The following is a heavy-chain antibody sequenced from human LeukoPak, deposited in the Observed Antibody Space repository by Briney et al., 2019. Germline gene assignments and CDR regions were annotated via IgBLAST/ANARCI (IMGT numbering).Heavy chain of an antibody. D-gene: IGHD3-22*01. Sequence: SVTVSFKASGGTFSIYAISWVRPAPGQGLAWTGRIIPIFGIANYAQKFQGRVTITADKSTSTAYMELSSLRSEDTAVYYCARGAYYYDSSGPRRSYWYFDLWGRGTLVTVSS. J-gene: IGHJ2*01. CDR1: GGTFSIYA. CDR2: IIPIFGIA. V-gene: IGHV1-69*10. CDR3: ARGAYYYDSSGPRRSYWYFDL.